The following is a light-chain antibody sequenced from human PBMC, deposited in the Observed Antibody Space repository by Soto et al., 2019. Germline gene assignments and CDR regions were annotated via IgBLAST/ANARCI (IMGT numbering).Light chain of an antibody. CDR1: QDISHF. CDR2: DAS. CDR3: QHFDNLPST. Sequence: DIQMTQSPSSLSASIGDRVTITCQASQDISHFLNWFQQKPGKAPKLLIYDASNLETGVPSRFTGSGSGTDFTLTISSLQPEDVATYYCQHFDNLPSTFGPGTKVDIK. J-gene: IGKJ3*01. V-gene: IGKV1-33*01.